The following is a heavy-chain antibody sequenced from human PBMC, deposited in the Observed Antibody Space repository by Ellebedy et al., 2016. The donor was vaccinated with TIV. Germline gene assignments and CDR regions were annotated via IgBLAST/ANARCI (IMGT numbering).Heavy chain of an antibody. Sequence: GESLKISCAASGFTVSSNYMSWVRQAPGKGLEWVSVIYSGCSTYYADSVKGRFTISRDNSKNTLYLQMNSLRAEDTAVYYCARDISYGDYDYWGQGTLVTVSS. CDR2: IYSGCST. V-gene: IGHV3-53*01. CDR3: ARDISYGDYDY. CDR1: GFTVSSNY. D-gene: IGHD4-17*01. J-gene: IGHJ4*02.